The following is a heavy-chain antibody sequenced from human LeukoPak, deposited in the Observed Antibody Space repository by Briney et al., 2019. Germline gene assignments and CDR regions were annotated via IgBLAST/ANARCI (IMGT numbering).Heavy chain of an antibody. Sequence: GGSLRLSCAASGFTFSSYDMHWVRQATGKGLEWVSAIGTAGDTYYPGSVKGRFTISRENAKNSLYLQMNSLRAGDTAVYYCARVNNWNGFDYWGQGTLVTVSS. CDR2: IGTAGDT. V-gene: IGHV3-13*01. J-gene: IGHJ4*02. CDR3: ARVNNWNGFDY. CDR1: GFTFSSYD. D-gene: IGHD1-20*01.